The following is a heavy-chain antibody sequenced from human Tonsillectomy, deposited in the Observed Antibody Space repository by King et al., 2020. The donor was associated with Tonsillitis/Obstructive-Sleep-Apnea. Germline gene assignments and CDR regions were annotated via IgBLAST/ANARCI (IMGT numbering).Heavy chain of an antibody. CDR2: INPNSGGT. Sequence: VQLVESGAEVKKPGASVKVSCKASGYTFTGYYMHWVRQAPGQGLEWMGWINPNSGGTNYAQKFQGWVTMTRDTSISTAYMELSRLRSDDPAVYYCARECYYDSSGPTSNNWFAPWGQGTLVTVSS. J-gene: IGHJ5*02. CDR3: ARECYYDSSGPTSNNWFAP. D-gene: IGHD3-22*01. V-gene: IGHV1-2*04. CDR1: GYTFTGYY.